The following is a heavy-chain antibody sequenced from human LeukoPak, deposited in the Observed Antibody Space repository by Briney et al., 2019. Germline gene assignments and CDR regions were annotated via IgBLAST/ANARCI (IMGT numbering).Heavy chain of an antibody. J-gene: IGHJ6*02. CDR2: ISAYNGNT. CDR1: GYTFTSYG. D-gene: IGHD1-1*01. CDR3: ARDKRGTYYYYYYGMDV. Sequence: GASVKVSCKASGYTFTSYGISWVRQAPGQGLEWMGWISAYNGNTNYAQKLQGRVTMTTVTSTSTAYMELRSLRSDDTAVYYCARDKRGTYYYYYYGMDVWGQGTTVTVSS. V-gene: IGHV1-18*01.